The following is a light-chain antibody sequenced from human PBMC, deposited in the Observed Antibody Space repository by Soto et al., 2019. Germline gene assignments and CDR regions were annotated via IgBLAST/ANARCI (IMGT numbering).Light chain of an antibody. V-gene: IGLV2-14*03. CDR1: SSDVGGYNH. J-gene: IGLJ2*01. CDR2: DVT. CDR3: TSYTSTNTQV. Sequence: QSALTQPASVSGSPGQSITISCTGTSSDVGGYNHVSWYQQHPGKAPKLMIYDVTDRPSGVSNRFAGSKSGNTASLAISGLQAEDEADYCFTSYTSTNTQVFGGGTKLTVL.